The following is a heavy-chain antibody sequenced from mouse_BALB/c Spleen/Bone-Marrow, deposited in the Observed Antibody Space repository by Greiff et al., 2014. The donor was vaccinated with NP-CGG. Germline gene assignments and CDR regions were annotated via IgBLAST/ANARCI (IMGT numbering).Heavy chain of an antibody. CDR3: ARQGMIKDAWFAY. CDR2: IDTSDTYS. D-gene: IGHD2-4*01. CDR1: GYTFTDYW. Sequence: QVQLQQSGAELVMPGASVKMSCKASGYTFTDYWMHWVKQRPGQGLEWIGSIDTSDTYSSYNQKFKGKATLTVDKSSSTAYMQLSSLTSEDSAVDSCARQGMIKDAWFAYWGQGTLVTVSA. V-gene: IGHV1-69*01. J-gene: IGHJ3*01.